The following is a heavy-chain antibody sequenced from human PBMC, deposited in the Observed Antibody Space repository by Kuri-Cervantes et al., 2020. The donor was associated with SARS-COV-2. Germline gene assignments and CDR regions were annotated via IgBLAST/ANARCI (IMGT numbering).Heavy chain of an antibody. CDR1: GYSISSGYY. V-gene: IGHV4-38-2*01. D-gene: IGHD3-3*01. Sequence: SCAVSGYSISSGYYWGWIRQSPGKGLEWIGSMYHSGSTTYNPFLKSRVTISVDTSKNQFSLMLTSVTAADTAVYYCVRIPPGHITVFGVVIPAAFDVWGQGTMVTVSS. J-gene: IGHJ3*01. CDR2: MYHSGST. CDR3: VRIPPGHITVFGVVIPAAFDV.